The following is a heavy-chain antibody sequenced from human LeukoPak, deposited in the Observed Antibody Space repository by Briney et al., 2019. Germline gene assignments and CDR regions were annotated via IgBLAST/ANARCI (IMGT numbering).Heavy chain of an antibody. CDR1: GVMFSTYW. Sequence: GGSLRLSCAASGVMFSTYWMSWVRQAPGKGLEWVANIKQDGSEKYYVDSVKGRFTISRDNAKNSLYLQMNSLRAEDTALYYCAKAGGGSYGSYYFDYWGQGTLVTVSS. V-gene: IGHV3-7*03. J-gene: IGHJ4*02. D-gene: IGHD3-16*02. CDR3: AKAGGGSYGSYYFDY. CDR2: IKQDGSEK.